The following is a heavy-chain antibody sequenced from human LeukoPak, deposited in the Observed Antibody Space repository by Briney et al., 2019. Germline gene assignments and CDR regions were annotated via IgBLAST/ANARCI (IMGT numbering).Heavy chain of an antibody. CDR2: ISAYNGNT. Sequence: ASVKVSCKASGYTFTSYGISWVRQAPGQGLEWMGWISAYNGNTNYAQKLQGRVTMTRDTSISTAYMELSRLRSDDTAVYYCARDRTRYYYYYSYMDVWGKGTAVTISS. D-gene: IGHD1-14*01. CDR3: ARDRTRYYYYYSYMDV. CDR1: GYTFTSYG. J-gene: IGHJ6*03. V-gene: IGHV1-18*01.